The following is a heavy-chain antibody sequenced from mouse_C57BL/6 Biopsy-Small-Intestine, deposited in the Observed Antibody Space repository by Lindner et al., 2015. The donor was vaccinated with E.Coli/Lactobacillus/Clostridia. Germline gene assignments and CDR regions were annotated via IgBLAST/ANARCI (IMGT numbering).Heavy chain of an antibody. J-gene: IGHJ3*01. CDR3: ARETDWFAY. CDR1: GYTFTTNW. V-gene: IGHV1-7*01. Sequence: VQLQESGAELAKPGASVKMSCKASGYTFTTNWIHWVKQRPGQGLEWIGYINPSSGYTEYNQKFKDKATLTADKSSSTAYMHLSSLTFEDSAVYYCARETDWFAYWGQGTLVTVSA. CDR2: INPSSGYT.